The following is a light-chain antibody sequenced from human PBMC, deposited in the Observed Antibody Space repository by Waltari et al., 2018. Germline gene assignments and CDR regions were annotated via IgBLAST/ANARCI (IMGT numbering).Light chain of an antibody. CDR1: QSASKY. CDR3: QQRNDWPLT. Sequence: IVLKQSPATLSLSTGERSTLTCRASQSASKYVAWYQKRHGQAPRLLIYDASNRATGVPDRFDAFGSGTDFTLTISSLEPEDSAVYYCQQRNDWPLTFGGGTRVEIK. CDR2: DAS. J-gene: IGKJ4*01. V-gene: IGKV3-11*01.